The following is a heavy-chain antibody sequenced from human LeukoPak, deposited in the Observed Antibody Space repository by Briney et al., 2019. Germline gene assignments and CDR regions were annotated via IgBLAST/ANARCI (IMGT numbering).Heavy chain of an antibody. Sequence: GRSLRLSCAASGFTFSSYAMHWVRQAPGKGLEWVAVISYDGSNKYYADSVKGRFTISRDNSKNTLYLQMNSLRAEDTAVYYCARDGVDGYNYFIPSGSISYWGQGTLVTVSS. CDR1: GFTFSSYA. J-gene: IGHJ4*02. CDR3: ARDGVDGYNYFIPSGSISY. V-gene: IGHV3-30*04. D-gene: IGHD5-24*01. CDR2: ISYDGSNK.